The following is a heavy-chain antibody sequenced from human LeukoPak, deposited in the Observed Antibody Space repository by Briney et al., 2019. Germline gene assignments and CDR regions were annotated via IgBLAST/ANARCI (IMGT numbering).Heavy chain of an antibody. CDR3: AKDLGGDQSNRYFDY. Sequence: GGSLRLSCAASGFTFSSYAMSWVRQAPGKGLEWVSAISGSGGSTYYADSVKGRFTISRDNSKNTLYLQMNSQRAEDTAVYYCAKDLGGDQSNRYFDYWGQGTLVTVSS. J-gene: IGHJ4*02. CDR1: GFTFSSYA. CDR2: ISGSGGST. V-gene: IGHV3-23*01. D-gene: IGHD2-21*02.